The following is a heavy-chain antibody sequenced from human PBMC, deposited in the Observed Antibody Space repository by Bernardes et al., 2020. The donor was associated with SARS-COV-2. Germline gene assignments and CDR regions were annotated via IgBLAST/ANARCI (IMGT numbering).Heavy chain of an antibody. Sequence: SETLSLTCTVSGGSISSSSYYWGWIRQPPGKGLEWIGSIYYSGSTYYNPSLKSRVTISVDTSKNQFSLKLSSVTAADTAVYYCARDRGYYGMDVWGQGTTVTVSS. CDR3: ARDRGYYGMDV. V-gene: IGHV4-39*02. CDR1: GGSISSSSYY. J-gene: IGHJ6*02. CDR2: IYYSGST.